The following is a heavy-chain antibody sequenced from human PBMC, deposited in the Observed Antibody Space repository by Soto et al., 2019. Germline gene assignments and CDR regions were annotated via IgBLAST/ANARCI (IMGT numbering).Heavy chain of an antibody. CDR3: ARVLRYYDFWSGYQTRPYYYYGMDV. Sequence: SETLSLTCTVSGGSISSYYWSWIRQPPGKGLEWIGYIYYSGSTNYNPSLKSRVTISADTSKNQFSLKLSSVTAADTAVYYCARVLRYYDFWSGYQTRPYYYYGMDVWGQGTTVTVSS. V-gene: IGHV4-59*01. D-gene: IGHD3-3*01. J-gene: IGHJ6*02. CDR1: GGSISSYY. CDR2: IYYSGST.